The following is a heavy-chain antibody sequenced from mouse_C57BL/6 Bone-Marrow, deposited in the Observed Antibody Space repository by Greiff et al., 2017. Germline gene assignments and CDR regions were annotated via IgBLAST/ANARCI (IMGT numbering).Heavy chain of an antibody. CDR2: SRNKANDYTT. J-gene: IGHJ1*03. Sequence: EVKLVESGGGLVQSGRSLRLSCATSGFTFSDFYMEWVRQAPGQGLEWIAASRNKANDYTTEYSVSVKGRFIVSRNTSQSILYLQMNALRAEDTAIYDCARDAGYDGGSYDWYCDVWGTGTTVTVSS. CDR3: ARDAGYDGGSYDWYCDV. CDR1: GFTFSDFY. D-gene: IGHD1-1*01. V-gene: IGHV7-1*01.